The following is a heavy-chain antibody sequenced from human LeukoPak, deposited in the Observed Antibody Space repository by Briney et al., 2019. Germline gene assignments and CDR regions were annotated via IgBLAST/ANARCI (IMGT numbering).Heavy chain of an antibody. D-gene: IGHD6-13*01. J-gene: IGHJ4*02. Sequence: GGSLRLSCAASGFTFSDYYMSWIRQAPGKGLEWAAYISSGTYYADSVKGRFTISRDNAKNSLYLQMNSLRAEDTAVYYCAKAYSSSPPFADYWGQGTLVTVSS. CDR3: AKAYSSSPPFADY. CDR1: GFTFSDYY. CDR2: ISSGT. V-gene: IGHV3-11*01.